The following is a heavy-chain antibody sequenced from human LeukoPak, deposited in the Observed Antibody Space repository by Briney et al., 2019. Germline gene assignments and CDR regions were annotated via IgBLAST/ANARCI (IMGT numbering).Heavy chain of an antibody. J-gene: IGHJ5*02. CDR1: GGSITSGTYY. D-gene: IGHD2-15*01. V-gene: IGHV4-39*01. CDR2: VYHTGII. CDR3: ARHHSALNWFDP. Sequence: AETLSLTCTVSGGSITSGTYYWDWIRQAPGKGLEWIGNVYHTGIIYYNPSLQSRLTMSVDTSKNQFSLKLNSLTAADTAVYYCARHHSALNWFDPWGQGTLVTVSS.